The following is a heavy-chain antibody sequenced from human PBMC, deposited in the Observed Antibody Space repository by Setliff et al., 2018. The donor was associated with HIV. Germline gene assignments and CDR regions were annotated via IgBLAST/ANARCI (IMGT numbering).Heavy chain of an antibody. CDR1: GASINSYF. Sequence: PSETLSLTCTVSGASINSYFWSWIRQPPGEGPEWLGYIYYTGSTNYNPALARRITMSVDTSKNQFSLTLKSVTAADTGVYYCAGVNYYDASGLRAEYFQLWGQGTQGTV. CDR3: AGVNYYDASGLRAEYFQL. D-gene: IGHD3-22*01. J-gene: IGHJ1*01. CDR2: IYYTGST. V-gene: IGHV4-59*01.